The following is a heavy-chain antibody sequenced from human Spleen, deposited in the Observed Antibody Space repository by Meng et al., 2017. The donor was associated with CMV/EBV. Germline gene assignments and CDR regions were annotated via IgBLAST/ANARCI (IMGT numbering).Heavy chain of an antibody. J-gene: IGHJ4*02. CDR1: GYTFTGYY. D-gene: IGHD2-2*01. CDR2: VNANSGAK. CDR3: ARKQEIVVIPAAVERDY. Sequence: ASVKVSCKASGYTFTGYYMNWVRQAPGQGLEWMGWVNANSGAKDYAQKFQGRVTMTRDTSISTAYMELSRLRSDDTAVYYCARKQEIVVIPAAVERDYWGQGTLVTVPQ. V-gene: IGHV1-2*02.